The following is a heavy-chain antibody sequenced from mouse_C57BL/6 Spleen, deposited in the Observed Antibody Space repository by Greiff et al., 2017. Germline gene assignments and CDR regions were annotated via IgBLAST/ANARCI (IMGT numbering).Heavy chain of an antibody. D-gene: IGHD2-1*01. J-gene: IGHJ4*01. CDR3: ACYYGSYYRIFYAMDY. Sequence: QVQLKQPGAELVKPGASVKMSCKASGYTFTSYRITWVKQRHGQGLEWIGDFYPGSGSTHYNEKFKSKDTLTVDTSSSTAYMQLSSLTSEYSAVYYCACYYGSYYRIFYAMDYWGQGTSVTVSS. CDR1: GYTFTSYR. CDR2: FYPGSGST. V-gene: IGHV1-55*01.